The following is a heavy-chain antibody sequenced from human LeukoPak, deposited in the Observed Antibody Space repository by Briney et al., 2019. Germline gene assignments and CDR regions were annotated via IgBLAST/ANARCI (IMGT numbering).Heavy chain of an antibody. V-gene: IGHV4-34*01. CDR2: INHSGST. CDR1: GGSFSGYY. D-gene: IGHD3-10*01. Sequence: SETLSLTCAVYGGSFSGYYWSWIRQPPGKGLEWIGEINHSGSTYYNPSLKSRVTISVDTSKNQFSLKLSSVTAADTAVYYCARGGMVRGVIGWFDPWGQGTLVTVSS. J-gene: IGHJ5*02. CDR3: ARGGMVRGVIGWFDP.